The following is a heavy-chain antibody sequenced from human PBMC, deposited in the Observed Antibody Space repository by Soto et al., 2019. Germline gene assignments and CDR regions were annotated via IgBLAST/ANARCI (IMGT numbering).Heavy chain of an antibody. Sequence: LKISCKGSGYSFTSYWISWVRQMPGKGLEWVGRIDPSDSYTNYSPSLQGHVTISADKSISTAYLQWGSLKASDTAMYYCARLIVVAGTVHYYYGMEVWGQGTTVTVCS. D-gene: IGHD6-19*01. J-gene: IGHJ6*02. V-gene: IGHV5-10-1*01. CDR2: IDPSDSYT. CDR1: GYSFTSYW. CDR3: ARLIVVAGTVHYYYGMEV.